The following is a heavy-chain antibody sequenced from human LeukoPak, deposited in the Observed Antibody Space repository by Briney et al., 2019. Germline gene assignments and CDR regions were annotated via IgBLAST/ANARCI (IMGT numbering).Heavy chain of an antibody. Sequence: SVKVSCKASGFTFTRSAMQWVRQARGQRLEWIGWIVLGSGNTNYAQKFQERVSITRDMSTSTAYMELRSLRSEDTAVYYCATVVLGDHPVWDAFDVWGQGTMSPSLQ. J-gene: IGHJ3*01. CDR1: GFTFTRSA. CDR3: ATVVLGDHPVWDAFDV. D-gene: IGHD3-10*01. CDR2: IVLGSGNT. V-gene: IGHV1-58*02.